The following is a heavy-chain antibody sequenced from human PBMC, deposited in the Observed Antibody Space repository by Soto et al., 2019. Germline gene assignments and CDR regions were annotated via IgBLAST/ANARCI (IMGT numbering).Heavy chain of an antibody. D-gene: IGHD1-1*01. V-gene: IGHV3-48*01. CDR2: ISSSSHTI. Sequence: EVQLVESGGGLVQPGGSLRLSCTVSGFSFSSHSMNWVRQAPGKGLEWLAYISSSSHTIYYADSVRGRFTISRDNAKNSLYLQMNSLRAEDTAVYYCASWAGGNWLGPFDYWGQGTLVPVSS. CDR1: GFSFSSHS. CDR3: ASWAGGNWLGPFDY. J-gene: IGHJ4*02.